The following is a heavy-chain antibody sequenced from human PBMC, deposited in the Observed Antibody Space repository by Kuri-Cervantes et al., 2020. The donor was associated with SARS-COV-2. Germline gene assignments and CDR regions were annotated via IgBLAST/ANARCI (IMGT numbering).Heavy chain of an antibody. CDR2: INWNGGST. J-gene: IGHJ4*02. CDR3: ARDLRMGKSLDY. D-gene: IGHD7-27*01. V-gene: IGHV3-20*04. CDR1: GFTFDDYG. Sequence: GESLKISCAASGFTFDDYGMSWVRQAPGKGLEWVSGINWNGGSTGYADSVKGRFTISRDNAKNSLYLQMNSLRAEDTALYYCARDLRMGKSLDYWGQGTLVTSPQ.